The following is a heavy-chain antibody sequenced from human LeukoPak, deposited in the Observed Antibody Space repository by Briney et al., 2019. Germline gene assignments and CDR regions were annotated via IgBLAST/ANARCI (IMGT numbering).Heavy chain of an antibody. CDR1: GYNFPSYW. J-gene: IGHJ5*02. CDR2: IYPGDSDT. V-gene: IGHV5-51*01. D-gene: IGHD3-10*01. CDR3: ARHFLPYYYGSGSNWFDP. Sequence: GESLKISCKGSGYNFPSYWIGWVRQMPGKGLGWMGSIYPGDSDTRYSPSFQGQVTISADKSISTAYLQWSSLKASDTAMYYCARHFLPYYYGSGSNWFDPWGQGTLVTVSS.